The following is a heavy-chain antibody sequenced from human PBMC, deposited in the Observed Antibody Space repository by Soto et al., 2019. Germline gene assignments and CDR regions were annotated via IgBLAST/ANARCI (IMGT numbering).Heavy chain of an antibody. CDR1: GFTFSSYS. V-gene: IGHV3-21*01. J-gene: IGHJ4*02. CDR2: ISSSSSYI. CDR3: AKARRTMIVVVTNDY. D-gene: IGHD3-22*01. Sequence: PGGSLRLSCAASGFTFSSYSMNWVRQAPGKGLEWVSSISSSSSYIYYADSVKGRFTISRDNAKNSLYLQMNSLRAEDTAVYYCAKARRTMIVVVTNDYWGQGTLVTVSS.